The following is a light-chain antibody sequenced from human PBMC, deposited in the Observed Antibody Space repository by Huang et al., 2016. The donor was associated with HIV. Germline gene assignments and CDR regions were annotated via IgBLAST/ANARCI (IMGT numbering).Light chain of an antibody. CDR2: ATS. V-gene: IGKV1-NL1*01. CDR1: QGIGNS. CDR3: QQYHSLPWT. J-gene: IGKJ1*01. Sequence: DIQITQSPSSLSASVGDRVTITCRASQGIGNSLAWYQQKPEKAPRLLLYATSTLESCVPSSFSCSGAGTHYTLTINTLQPEDIASYYCQQYHSLPWTFGQGTKVEIK.